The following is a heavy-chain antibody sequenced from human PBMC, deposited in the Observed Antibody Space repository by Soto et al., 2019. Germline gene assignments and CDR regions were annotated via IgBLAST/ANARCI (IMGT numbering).Heavy chain of an antibody. CDR2: ISYDGSNK. CDR1: GFTFSSYA. D-gene: IGHD5-18*01. J-gene: IGHJ6*02. Sequence: GGSLRLSCAASGFTFSSYAMHWVRQAPGKGLEWVAVISYDGSNKYYADSVKGRFTISRDNSKNTLYLQMNSLRAEDTAVYYCARVQLPTDYYYYGMDVWGQGTTVTASS. V-gene: IGHV3-30-3*01. CDR3: ARVQLPTDYYYYGMDV.